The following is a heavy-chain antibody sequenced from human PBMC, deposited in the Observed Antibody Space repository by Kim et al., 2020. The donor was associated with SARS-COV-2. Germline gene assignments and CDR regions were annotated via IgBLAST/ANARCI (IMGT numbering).Heavy chain of an antibody. CDR3: AKSATTPY. D-gene: IGHD1-1*01. V-gene: IGHV3-23*01. CDR1: GFTFTTSA. CDR2: LTGGDGNT. J-gene: IGHJ4*02. Sequence: GGSLRLSCVASGFTFTTSAMTWVRQAPGKGLEWVSSLTGGDGNTYYADSVKGRFTVSRDNSKNTLFLQMNSLRAEDTAIYYCAKSATTPYWGRGTLVPVS.